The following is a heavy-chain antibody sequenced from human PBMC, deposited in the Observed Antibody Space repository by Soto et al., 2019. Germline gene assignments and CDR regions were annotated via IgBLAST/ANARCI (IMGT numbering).Heavy chain of an antibody. CDR2: ISGSGDST. J-gene: IGHJ4*02. V-gene: IGHV3-23*01. D-gene: IGHD2-15*01. CDR1: GFTFSNYA. Sequence: GGSLRLSCAASGFTFSNYAMSWVRQAPGKGLEWVSVISGSGDSTFYADSVKGRFSISRDNSKNTLHLQMDSLRAEDTAVYYCAKGTDSSRYSGLDSWGQGTLVTVSS. CDR3: AKGTDSSRYSGLDS.